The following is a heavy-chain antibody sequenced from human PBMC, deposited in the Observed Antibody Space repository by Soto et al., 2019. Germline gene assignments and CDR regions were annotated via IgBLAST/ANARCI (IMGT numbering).Heavy chain of an antibody. Sequence: PGGSLRLSCAASGFTFSSYSMNWVRQAPGKGLEWVSSISSSSSYIYYADSVKGRFTISRDNAKNSLYLQMNSLRAEDTAVYYCARDFADCSGGSCYPNWFDPWGQGTLVTVSS. CDR2: ISSSSSYI. CDR1: GFTFSSYS. J-gene: IGHJ5*02. D-gene: IGHD2-15*01. V-gene: IGHV3-21*01. CDR3: ARDFADCSGGSCYPNWFDP.